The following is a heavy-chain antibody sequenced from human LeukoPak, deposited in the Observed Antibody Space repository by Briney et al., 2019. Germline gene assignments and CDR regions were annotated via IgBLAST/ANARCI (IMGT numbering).Heavy chain of an antibody. J-gene: IGHJ3*02. D-gene: IGHD5-12*01. CDR3: ARGMATISAFDI. Sequence: SETLSLTCTVSGGSISSYYWSWIRQPPGKGLGWIGYIYYSGSTNYNPSLKSLVTISVDTSKNQFSLKLSSVTAADTAVYYCARGMATISAFDIWGQGTMVTVSS. CDR1: GGSISSYY. V-gene: IGHV4-59*01. CDR2: IYYSGST.